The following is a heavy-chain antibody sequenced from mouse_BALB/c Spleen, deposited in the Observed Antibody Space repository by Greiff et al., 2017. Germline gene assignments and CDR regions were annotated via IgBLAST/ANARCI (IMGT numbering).Heavy chain of an antibody. V-gene: IGHV1S56*01. CDR3: ARDGGYYGYFDY. D-gene: IGHD1-1*01. CDR2: IYPGNVNT. Sequence: QVQLQQSGPELVKPGASVRISCKASGYTFTSYYIHWVKQRPGQGLEWIGWIYPGNVNTKYNEKFKGKATLTADKSSSTAYMQLSSLTSEDSAVYFCARDGGYYGYFDYWGQGTTLTVSS. J-gene: IGHJ2*01. CDR1: GYTFTSYY.